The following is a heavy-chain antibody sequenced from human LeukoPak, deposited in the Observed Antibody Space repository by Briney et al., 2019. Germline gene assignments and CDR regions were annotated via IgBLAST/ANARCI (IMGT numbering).Heavy chain of an antibody. V-gene: IGHV3-7*01. CDR1: GFTISNYW. CDR3: ARDLFDY. Sequence: GGSLRLSCAVSGFTISNYWMSWVRQAPGKGLEWVATIKQDGSAEFYVDFVKGRFTISRDSAKNSLYLQMNSLRDDDTAMYYCARDLFDYWGQGTLVTVSS. J-gene: IGHJ4*02. CDR2: IKQDGSAE.